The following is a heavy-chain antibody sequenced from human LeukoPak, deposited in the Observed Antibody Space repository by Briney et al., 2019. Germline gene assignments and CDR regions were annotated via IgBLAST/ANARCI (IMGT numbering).Heavy chain of an antibody. CDR1: GYTFTGYY. V-gene: IGHV1-2*02. CDR2: INPNSGGT. CDR3: ARNLLVGFGELERAYFDY. D-gene: IGHD3-10*01. J-gene: IGHJ4*02. Sequence: GASVKVSCKASGYTFTGYYMHWVRQAPGQGLEWMGWINPNSGGTNYAQKFQGRVTMTRDTSISTAYMELSRLRSEDTAVYYCARNLLVGFGELERAYFDYWGQGTLVTVSS.